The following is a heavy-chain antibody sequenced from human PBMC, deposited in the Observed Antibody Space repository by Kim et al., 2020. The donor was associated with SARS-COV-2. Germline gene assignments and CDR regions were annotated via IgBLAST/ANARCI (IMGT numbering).Heavy chain of an antibody. CDR1: GYTFTSYG. D-gene: IGHD2-15*01. CDR2: ISTYNGNT. Sequence: ASVKVSCKASGYTFTSYGISWVRQAPGQGLEWMGWISTYNGNTNYAQKLQGRVTMTTDTSTSTDYMELRSLRSDDTAGYYCARTPHWSGGSCLYYYGMDVWGQGTTVTVSS. CDR3: ARTPHWSGGSCLYYYGMDV. J-gene: IGHJ6*02. V-gene: IGHV1-18*01.